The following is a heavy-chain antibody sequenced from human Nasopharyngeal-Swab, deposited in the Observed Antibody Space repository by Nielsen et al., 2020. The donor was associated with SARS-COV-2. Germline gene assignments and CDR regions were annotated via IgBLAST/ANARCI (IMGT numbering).Heavy chain of an antibody. Sequence: ASVKVSCKASGYTFTSYDINWVRQASGQGLEWMGWMKPNNGNTDYAQKFQGRVSMTRNTSISTAYMELSSLRSEDTAVYYCVRAQQWLAPFDPWGQGTLVTVSS. CDR2: MKPNNGNT. CDR3: VRAQQWLAPFDP. D-gene: IGHD6-19*01. CDR1: GYTFTSYD. V-gene: IGHV1-8*01. J-gene: IGHJ5*02.